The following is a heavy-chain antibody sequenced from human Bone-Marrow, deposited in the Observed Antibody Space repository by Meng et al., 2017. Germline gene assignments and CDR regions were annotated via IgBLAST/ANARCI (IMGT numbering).Heavy chain of an antibody. Sequence: SLKISCAASGFTFSDYYMSWIRQAPGKGLEWVSYISSSGSTIYYADSVKGRFTISRDNAKNSLYLQMNSLRAEDTAVYYCASNTIFGVVIPYYYYGMDVWGQGTTVTVSS. D-gene: IGHD3-3*01. CDR2: ISSSGSTI. J-gene: IGHJ6*02. V-gene: IGHV3-11*04. CDR1: GFTFSDYY. CDR3: ASNTIFGVVIPYYYYGMDV.